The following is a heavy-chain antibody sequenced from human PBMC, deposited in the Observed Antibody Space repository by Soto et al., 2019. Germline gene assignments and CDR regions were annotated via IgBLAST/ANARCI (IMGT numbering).Heavy chain of an antibody. Sequence: SETLSLTCTVSGGSISSGDYYWSWIRQHPGKGLEWIGYIYYSGSTYYNPSLKSRVTISVDTSKNQFSLKLSSVTAADTAVYYCARRLWFGELTPSYNWFDPWGQGTLVTVSS. J-gene: IGHJ5*02. CDR2: IYYSGST. CDR1: GGSISSGDYY. CDR3: ARRLWFGELTPSYNWFDP. V-gene: IGHV4-31*03. D-gene: IGHD3-10*01.